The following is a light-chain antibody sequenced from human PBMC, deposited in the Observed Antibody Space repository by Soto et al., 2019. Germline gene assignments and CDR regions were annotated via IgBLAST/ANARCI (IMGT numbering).Light chain of an antibody. CDR1: QSVGSK. CDR2: GAS. V-gene: IGKV3-15*01. Sequence: VMTQSPGTLSVSPWERAALSCLASQSVGSKVTWYQQKPGQAPSLLIYGASTRASGIPLRFSGSGSGTEFTLTISSLQSEDFAVYYCQQYNNWPRTFGQGTKVDI. CDR3: QQYNNWPRT. J-gene: IGKJ1*01.